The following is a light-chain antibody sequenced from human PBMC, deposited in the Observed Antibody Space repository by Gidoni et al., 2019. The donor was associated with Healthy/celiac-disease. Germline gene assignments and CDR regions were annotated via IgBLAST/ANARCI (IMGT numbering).Light chain of an antibody. CDR3: QQYGSSFT. CDR2: GAS. V-gene: IGKV3-20*01. J-gene: IGKJ3*01. Sequence: EIVLTQSPGPRSLSPGERATLSCRASQSVSSSYLAWYQQKPGQAPRLLIYGASSRATGIPDRFSGSGSGTDFTLTISRLEPEDFAVYYCQQYGSSFTFGPGTKVDIK. CDR1: QSVSSSY.